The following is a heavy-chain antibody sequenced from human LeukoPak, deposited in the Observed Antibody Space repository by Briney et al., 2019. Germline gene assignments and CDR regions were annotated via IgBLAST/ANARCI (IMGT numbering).Heavy chain of an antibody. Sequence: SETLSLTCAVYGGSFSGYYWGWIRQSPGKGLEWIGSISSSGNTYYNPSLKSRLAIFIDTSNSQFSLNLTSVTAADTAVYYCASPYLINWGQGTLVTVSS. CDR3: ASPYLIN. CDR1: GGSFSGYY. V-gene: IGHV4-39*01. J-gene: IGHJ4*02. CDR2: ISSSGNT.